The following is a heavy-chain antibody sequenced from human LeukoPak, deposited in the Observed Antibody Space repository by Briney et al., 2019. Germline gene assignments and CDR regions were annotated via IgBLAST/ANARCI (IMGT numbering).Heavy chain of an antibody. D-gene: IGHD2-2*01. CDR2: AYNSGST. Sequence: SETLSLTCTVFGASISKYYWSWIRQPPGKGLEWMGYAYNSGSTKYNPSLQSRVTISVDTSKNQFFLKLSSVTAADTAVYYCARVECSSNNSFPYYYYGIDVWGRGTTVTVSS. V-gene: IGHV4-59*01. J-gene: IGHJ6*02. CDR3: ARVECSSNNSFPYYYYGIDV. CDR1: GASISKYY.